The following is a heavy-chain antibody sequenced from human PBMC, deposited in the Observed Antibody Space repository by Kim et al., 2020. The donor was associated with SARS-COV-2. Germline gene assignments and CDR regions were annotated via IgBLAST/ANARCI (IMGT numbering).Heavy chain of an antibody. CDR2: ISSSSSYI. V-gene: IGHV3-21*01. D-gene: IGHD2-15*01. CDR3: ARDFQSLYCSGGSCYGNWFDP. J-gene: IGHJ5*02. CDR1: GFTFSSYS. Sequence: GGSLRLSCAASGFTFSSYSMNWVRQAPGKGLEWVSSISSSSSYIYYADSVKGRFTISRDNAKNSLYLQMNSLRAEDTAVYYCARDFQSLYCSGGSCYGNWFDPWGQGTLVTVSS.